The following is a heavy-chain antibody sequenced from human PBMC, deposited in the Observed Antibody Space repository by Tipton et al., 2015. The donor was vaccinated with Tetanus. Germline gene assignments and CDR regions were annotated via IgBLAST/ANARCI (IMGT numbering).Heavy chain of an antibody. D-gene: IGHD4-23*01. CDR3: ARCPYGGVSGTLYY. Sequence: TLSLTCTVSGGSVSSGTYYWSWIRQPPGKGLEWIGYIYYSGSTNYNPSLKSRVTISIDTSKKQFSLNLSSVTAADTAVYFCARCPYGGVSGTLYYWGQGILVTVSS. V-gene: IGHV4-61*01. CDR1: GGSVSSGTYY. J-gene: IGHJ4*02. CDR2: IYYSGST.